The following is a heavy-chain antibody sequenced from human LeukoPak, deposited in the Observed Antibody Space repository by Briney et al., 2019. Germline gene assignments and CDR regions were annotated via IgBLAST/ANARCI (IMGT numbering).Heavy chain of an antibody. D-gene: IGHD1-7*01. J-gene: IGHJ4*02. CDR3: ARDGITCTRDY. V-gene: IGHV3-7*01. CDR1: GFTFSSYE. Sequence: PGGSLRLSCAASGFTFSSYEMNWVRQAPGRGLEWVASIDEHGFKTYYAASVTGRFTISKDTAKNSLDLQMNSLRAEDTAVYYCARDGITCTRDYWGRGALVPVSS. CDR2: IDEHGFKT.